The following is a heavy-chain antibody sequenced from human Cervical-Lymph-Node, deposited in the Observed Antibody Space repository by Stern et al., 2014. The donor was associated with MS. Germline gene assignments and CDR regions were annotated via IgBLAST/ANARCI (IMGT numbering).Heavy chain of an antibody. Sequence: VQLVESGGGLDQPGGSLRLSCAASGFTFSNYWMSWVRQAPGKGLEWVATMNQDGSERYYVDSVKGRFTISRDNAKNSMYLQINSLRAEDTAVYYCARANHYSRDCWGQGALVTVSS. D-gene: IGHD4-11*01. CDR2: MNQDGSER. V-gene: IGHV3-7*01. CDR3: ARANHYSRDC. J-gene: IGHJ4*02. CDR1: GFTFSNYW.